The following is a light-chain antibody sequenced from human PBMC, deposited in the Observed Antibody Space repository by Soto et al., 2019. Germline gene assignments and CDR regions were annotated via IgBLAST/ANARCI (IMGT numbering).Light chain of an antibody. CDR2: VAS. CDR3: QQHGSGPWT. Sequence: EIVLTQSPDTLSLSPGERATLSCRASQSVSSNNLAWYQHKPGQPPRLLIYVASRRATGIPDRFSGSGSGSEFTLTNTRLEPENFAAYYCQQHGSGPWTFGQGTKVEIK. V-gene: IGKV3-20*01. CDR1: QSVSSNN. J-gene: IGKJ1*01.